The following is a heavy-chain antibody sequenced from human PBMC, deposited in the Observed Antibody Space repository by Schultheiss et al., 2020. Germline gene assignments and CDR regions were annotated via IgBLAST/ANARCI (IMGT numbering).Heavy chain of an antibody. Sequence: SETLSLTCVVSGDSITDFYWTWIRQPPGKGLEWIGYVSHSGLADYNPSLKSRVTISVDTSKRQFSLKLTSVTAADSAVYYCAREIVGPASTRWFDPWGQGALVTVSS. CDR3: AREIVGPASTRWFDP. J-gene: IGHJ5*02. CDR1: GDSITDFY. V-gene: IGHV4-59*01. D-gene: IGHD2/OR15-2a*01. CDR2: VSHSGLA.